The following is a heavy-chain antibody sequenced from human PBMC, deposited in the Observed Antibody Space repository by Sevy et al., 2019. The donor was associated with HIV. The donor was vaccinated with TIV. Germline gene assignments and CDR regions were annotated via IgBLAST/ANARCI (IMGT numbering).Heavy chain of an antibody. J-gene: IGHJ5*02. CDR3: AIETDNIARWLDP. D-gene: IGHD2-21*01. CDR1: GFTFNFHG. CDR2: IWHDGSNK. Sequence: GGSLRLSCAASGFTFNFHGMHWVRQAPGKGLEWVAFIWHDGSNKYMADSVKGRVTISGDNSKNTLVLQMNSLTVEDTAVYYCAIETDNIARWLDPWGQGTLVTVSS. V-gene: IGHV3-30*02.